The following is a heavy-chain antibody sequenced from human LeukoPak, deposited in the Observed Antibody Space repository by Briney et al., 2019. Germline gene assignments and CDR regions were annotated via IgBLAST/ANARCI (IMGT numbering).Heavy chain of an antibody. CDR2: IYHSGST. Sequence: PSQTLSLTCAVSGGSISSGGYSWSWIRQPPGKGLEWIGYIYHSGSTYYNPSIKSRVTISVDRSKHQFSLKLSSVTAADTAVYYCARESGLGYIDYWGQGTLVTVSS. J-gene: IGHJ4*02. CDR3: ARESGLGYIDY. D-gene: IGHD3-22*01. CDR1: GGSISSGGYS. V-gene: IGHV4-30-2*01.